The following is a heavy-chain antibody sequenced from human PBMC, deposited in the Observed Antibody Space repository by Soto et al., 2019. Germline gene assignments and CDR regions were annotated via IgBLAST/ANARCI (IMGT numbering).Heavy chain of an antibody. V-gene: IGHV4-34*01. D-gene: IGHD5-12*01. J-gene: IGHJ4*02. CDR1: GGSFSGYY. CDR3: ARLRRDGYNWDY. Sequence: SETLSLTCAVYGGSFSGYYWNCIRQPPGKGLEWIGEINHSGSTNYNPSLKSRVTISVDTSKNQFSLKLSSMTAADTAVYYCARLRRDGYNWDYWGQGTLVTVS. CDR2: INHSGST.